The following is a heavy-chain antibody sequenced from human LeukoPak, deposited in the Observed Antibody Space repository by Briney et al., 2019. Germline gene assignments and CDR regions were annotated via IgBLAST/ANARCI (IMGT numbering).Heavy chain of an antibody. J-gene: IGHJ5*02. D-gene: IGHD4-23*01. CDR2: IYYSGST. Sequence: SETLSLTCTVSGGSISSGDYYWSWIRQPPGKGLEWIGYIYYSGSTYYNPSLKSRVTISVDTSKNQFSLKLSSVTAADTAVYYCARHPGKETASFNWFDPWGQGTLVTVSS. V-gene: IGHV4-30-4*01. CDR3: ARHPGKETASFNWFDP. CDR1: GGSISSGDYY.